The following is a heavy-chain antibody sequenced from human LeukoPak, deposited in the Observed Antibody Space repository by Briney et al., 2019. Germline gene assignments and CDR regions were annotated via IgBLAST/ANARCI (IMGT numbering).Heavy chain of an antibody. CDR3: AKAPRKDSSGWFGSFDY. Sequence: PGGSLRLSCAASGFTFRSYDMHWVRQAPGKGLEWVSGISWNSGSIGYADSVKGRFTISRDNAKNSLYLQMNSLRAEDTALYYCAKAPRKDSSGWFGSFDYWGQGTLVTVSS. D-gene: IGHD6-19*01. CDR2: ISWNSGSI. J-gene: IGHJ4*02. V-gene: IGHV3-9*01. CDR1: GFTFRSYD.